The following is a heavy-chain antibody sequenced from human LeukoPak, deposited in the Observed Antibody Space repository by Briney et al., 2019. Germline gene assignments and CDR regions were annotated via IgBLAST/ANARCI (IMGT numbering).Heavy chain of an antibody. D-gene: IGHD5-12*01. J-gene: IGHJ4*02. V-gene: IGHV4-59*01. CDR3: ARANRYDLHFDY. CDR1: GGYISSYY. Sequence: SETLSLTCTVSGGYISSYYWSWIRQPPGKGLEWIGYIYYSGSSNYNPSLKSRVTISVDTSKNQISLKLSSVTAADTAVYYCARANRYDLHFDYWGQGTLVTVSS. CDR2: IYYSGSS.